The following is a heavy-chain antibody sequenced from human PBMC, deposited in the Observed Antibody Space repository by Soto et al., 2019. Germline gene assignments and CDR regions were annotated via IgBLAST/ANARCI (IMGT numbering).Heavy chain of an antibody. CDR2: IIPIFGTA. CDR1: GCTFSSYA. CDR3: AREGYYYDSSGYFTHNPGFDP. J-gene: IGHJ5*02. Sequence: VASVKVSCKASGCTFSSYAISWVRQAPGQGLEWMGGIIPIFGTANYAQKFQGRVTITADKSTSTAYMELSSLRSEDTAVYYCAREGYYYDSSGYFTHNPGFDPWGQGTRVTVSS. D-gene: IGHD3-22*01. V-gene: IGHV1-69*06.